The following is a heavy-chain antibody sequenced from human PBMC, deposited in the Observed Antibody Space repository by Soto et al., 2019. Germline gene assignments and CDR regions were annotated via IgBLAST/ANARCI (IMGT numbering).Heavy chain of an antibody. Sequence: QITLKESGPPLVKPTQTLTLTCTFSGFSLSTSGVGVGWIRQPPGKALEWLALIYWDDDKRYSPSLKSRLTITKTISRNLXVLTMTNMDPVDTATYYCALTWHRLPYYYYYGMDVWGQGTTVTVSS. V-gene: IGHV2-5*02. D-gene: IGHD6-25*01. CDR3: ALTWHRLPYYYYYGMDV. J-gene: IGHJ6*02. CDR2: IYWDDDK. CDR1: GFSLSTSGVG.